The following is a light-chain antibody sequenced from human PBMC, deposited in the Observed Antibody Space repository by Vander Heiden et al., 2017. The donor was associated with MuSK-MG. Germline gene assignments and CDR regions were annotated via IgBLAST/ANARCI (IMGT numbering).Light chain of an antibody. Sequence: SALTQPRSVSGSPGQSVTISCTGSSDDVGYYNNVAWYQQHPGKAPKVGIYDVTKRPSGVPDRFSGSKSGNTASLTISGLQAYDEADYYCCSSAGRYIFEIFGTGTKVTVL. V-gene: IGLV2-11*01. CDR2: DVT. CDR3: CSSAGRYIFEI. J-gene: IGLJ1*01. CDR1: SDDVGYYNN.